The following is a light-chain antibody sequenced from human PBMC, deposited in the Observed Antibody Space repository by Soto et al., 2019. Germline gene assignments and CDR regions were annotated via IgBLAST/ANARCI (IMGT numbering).Light chain of an antibody. V-gene: IGKV3-20*01. J-gene: IGKJ1*01. Sequence: EIVLTQSPGTLSLSPGERATLSCRASQSVGNNYLAWYQQKPGQAPRILIYGASNRATGIPDRFSGSGSGTDFTLTISRLEPEYFAVYYCQQYGSSGTFGQGTKVDIK. CDR3: QQYGSSGT. CDR1: QSVGNNY. CDR2: GAS.